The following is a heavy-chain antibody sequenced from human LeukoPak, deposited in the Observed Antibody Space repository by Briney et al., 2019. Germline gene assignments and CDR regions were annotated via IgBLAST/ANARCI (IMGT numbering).Heavy chain of an antibody. Sequence: SETLSLTCAVYGGSFSDSYWGWIRQPPGKGLVWIATIYHSGGTYYNPSLKSRVTISVDTSKNQFSLMLNSVTAADTAVYYCARGYGGNLLDYWGQGTLVTVSS. V-gene: IGHV4-34*01. D-gene: IGHD4-23*01. CDR2: IYHSGGT. CDR1: GGSFSDSY. CDR3: ARGYGGNLLDY. J-gene: IGHJ4*02.